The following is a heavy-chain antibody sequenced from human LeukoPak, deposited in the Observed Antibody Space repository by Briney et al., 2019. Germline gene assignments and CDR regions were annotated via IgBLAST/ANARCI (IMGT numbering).Heavy chain of an antibody. CDR2: ISGSGGST. D-gene: IGHD6-13*01. CDR1: GFTFSSYA. CDR3: AKFSSSWYYFDY. J-gene: IGHJ4*02. Sequence: GGSLRPSCAASGFTFSSYAMSWVRQAPGKGLEWVSAISGSGGSTYYADSVKGRFTISRDNSKNTLYLQMNSLRAEDTAVYYCAKFSSSWYYFDYWGQGTLVTVSS. V-gene: IGHV3-23*01.